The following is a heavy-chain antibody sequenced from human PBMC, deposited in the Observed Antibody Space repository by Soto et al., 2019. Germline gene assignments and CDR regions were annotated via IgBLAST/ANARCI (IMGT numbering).Heavy chain of an antibody. CDR1: GYTFTSYG. V-gene: IGHV1-18*01. D-gene: IGHD4-4*01. Sequence: QVQLVQSGAEVKKPGASVKVSCKASGYTFTSYGISWVRQAPGQGLEWMGWISAYNGNTNYAQKLQGRVTMTTDTSTSTAYMEQRSVRSDDTAVYYCARPGTTRRIHYYYGMDVWGQGTTVTVSS. J-gene: IGHJ6*02. CDR3: ARPGTTRRIHYYYGMDV. CDR2: ISAYNGNT.